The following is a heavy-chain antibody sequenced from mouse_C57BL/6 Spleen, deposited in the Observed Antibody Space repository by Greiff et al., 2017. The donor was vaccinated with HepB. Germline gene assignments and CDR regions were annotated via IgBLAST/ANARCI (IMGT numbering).Heavy chain of an antibody. V-gene: IGHV5-16*01. CDR2: INYDGSST. Sequence: EVQVVESEGGLVQPGSSMKLSCTASGFTFSDYYMAWVRQVPEKGLEWVANINYDGSSTYYLDSLKSRFIISRDNAKNILYLQMSSLKSEDTATYYCASFYYGRGFDYWGQGTTLTVSS. CDR3: ASFYYGRGFDY. J-gene: IGHJ2*01. D-gene: IGHD1-1*01. CDR1: GFTFSDYY.